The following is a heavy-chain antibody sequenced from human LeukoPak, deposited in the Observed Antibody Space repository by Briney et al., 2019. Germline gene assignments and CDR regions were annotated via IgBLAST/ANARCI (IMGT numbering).Heavy chain of an antibody. D-gene: IGHD2-15*01. CDR2: MNPNSGNT. CDR3: ARGGGYCSGGSCYYYYYMDV. V-gene: IGHV1-8*03. Sequence: ASVKVSCNASGYTFTSYDINWVRQATGQGLEWMGWMNPNSGNTGYAQKFQGRVTITRNTSISTAYMELSSLRSEDTAVYYCARGGGYCSGGSCYYYYYMDVWGKGTTVTVSS. CDR1: GYTFTSYD. J-gene: IGHJ6*03.